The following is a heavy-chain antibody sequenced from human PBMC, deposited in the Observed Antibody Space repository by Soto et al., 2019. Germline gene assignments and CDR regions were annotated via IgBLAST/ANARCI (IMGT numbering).Heavy chain of an antibody. CDR2: IYHSGNT. CDR3: ARRGGSYDDYKVNYFDS. Sequence: PSETLSLTCTAFGGSISSPIWWSWVRQPPGKGLEWIGEIYHSGNTNYNPSLKSRVTISVDKSKNQFSLKLGSVTAADTAVYYCARRGGSYDDYKVNYFDSWGQGALVTVSS. V-gene: IGHV4-4*02. J-gene: IGHJ4*02. CDR1: GGSISSPIW. D-gene: IGHD4-17*01.